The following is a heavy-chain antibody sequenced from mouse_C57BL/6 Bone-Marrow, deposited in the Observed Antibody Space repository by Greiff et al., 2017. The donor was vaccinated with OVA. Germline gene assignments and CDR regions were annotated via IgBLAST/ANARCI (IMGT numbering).Heavy chain of an antibody. CDR1: GYTFTDYE. D-gene: IGHD2-5*01. CDR3: TSRPHSNYGNWYFDV. Sequence: VQLQQSGAELVRPGASVTLSCKASGYTFTDYEMHWVKQTPVHGLEWIGAIDPETGGTAYNQKFKGKAILTADESSSTAYMELRSLTSEDSAVYYGTSRPHSNYGNWYFDVWGTGTTVTVSS. J-gene: IGHJ1*03. V-gene: IGHV1-15*01. CDR2: IDPETGGT.